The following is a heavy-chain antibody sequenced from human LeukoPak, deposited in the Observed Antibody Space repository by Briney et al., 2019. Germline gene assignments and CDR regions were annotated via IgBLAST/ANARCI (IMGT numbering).Heavy chain of an antibody. CDR1: GYTFTGYY. CDR3: KVEYCSGGSCYSRPTFDY. Sequence: ASVRVSCKASGYTFTGYYMHWVRQAPGQGLEWMGWINPNSGGTNYAQKFQGRVTMTRDTSISTAYMELSRLRSDDTAVYYCKVEYCSGGSCYSRPTFDYWGQGTLVTVSS. CDR2: INPNSGGT. D-gene: IGHD2-15*01. J-gene: IGHJ4*02. V-gene: IGHV1-2*02.